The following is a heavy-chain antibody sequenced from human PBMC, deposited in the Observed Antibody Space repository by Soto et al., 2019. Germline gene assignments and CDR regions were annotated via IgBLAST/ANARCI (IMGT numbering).Heavy chain of an antibody. CDR3: ARGVLTGPVDY. CDR2: IIPILGIA. Sequence: SVKVCCKASGVTFSSYTISWVRQAPGQGLEWMGRIIPILGIANYAQKFQGRVTITADKSTSTAYMELSSLRSEDTAVYYCARGVLTGPVDYWGQGTLVTVSS. CDR1: GVTFSSYT. J-gene: IGHJ4*02. V-gene: IGHV1-69*02. D-gene: IGHD3-9*01.